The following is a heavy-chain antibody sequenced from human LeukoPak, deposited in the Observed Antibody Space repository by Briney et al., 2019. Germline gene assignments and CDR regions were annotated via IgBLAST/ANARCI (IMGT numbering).Heavy chain of an antibody. J-gene: IGHJ5*02. D-gene: IGHD6-13*01. CDR1: GGSFSDYY. V-gene: IGHV4-34*01. Sequence: SETLSLTCVVYGGSFSDYYWTWTRQPPGKGLEWIGEIDRSESTNYNPSLKSRVTISVDTSKNQFSLKLSSVTAADTAVYYCARGRGIAAARGVRPWGQGTLVTVSS. CDR3: ARGRGIAAARGVRP. CDR2: IDRSEST.